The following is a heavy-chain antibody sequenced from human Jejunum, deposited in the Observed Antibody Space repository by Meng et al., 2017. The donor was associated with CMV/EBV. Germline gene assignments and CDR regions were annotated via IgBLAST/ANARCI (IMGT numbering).Heavy chain of an antibody. CDR2: IYNSGGT. Sequence: QVQVQESGPGLVKPSETLSLTCSVSGGSINTYYWSWIRQPPGKGLEWIGYIYNSGGTYYNPSLKSRVTISTDTSKNQFSLKLNSVTAADTAVYYCVRHGDCSSGSCYYHWFDPWGQGSLVTVSS. V-gene: IGHV4-59*01. J-gene: IGHJ5*02. D-gene: IGHD2-2*01. CDR3: VRHGDCSSGSCYYHWFDP. CDR1: GGSINTYY.